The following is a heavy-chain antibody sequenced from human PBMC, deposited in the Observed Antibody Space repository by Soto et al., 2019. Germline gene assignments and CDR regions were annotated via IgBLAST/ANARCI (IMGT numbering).Heavy chain of an antibody. D-gene: IGHD2-15*01. V-gene: IGHV4-30-2*01. J-gene: IGHJ3*02. CDR2: IYHSGMT. CDR1: GGSISSAAYS. Sequence: QLQLQESGSGLVRPSQTLSLTCAVSGGSISSAAYSWTWIRQPPGKGLEWMGYIYHSGMTYYNGSLKSRVTISVDRSKNEFSLKPSSMTAADTAVYYCARGRRGGSGSESVFDIWGQGTVVTVSP. CDR3: ARGRRGGSGSESVFDI.